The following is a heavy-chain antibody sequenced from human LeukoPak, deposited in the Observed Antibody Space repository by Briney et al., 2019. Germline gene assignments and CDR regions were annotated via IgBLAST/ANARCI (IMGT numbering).Heavy chain of an antibody. Sequence: KPSETLSLTCTVSGGSISSSSYYWGWIRQPPGKGLEWIGSIYYSGSTYYNPSLKSRVTISVDTSKTQFSLKLSSVTAADTAVYYCARVSGSGSVGGNLDYWGQGTLVTVSS. V-gene: IGHV4-39*07. J-gene: IGHJ4*02. CDR3: ARVSGSGSVGGNLDY. CDR2: IYYSGST. D-gene: IGHD1-26*01. CDR1: GGSISSSSYY.